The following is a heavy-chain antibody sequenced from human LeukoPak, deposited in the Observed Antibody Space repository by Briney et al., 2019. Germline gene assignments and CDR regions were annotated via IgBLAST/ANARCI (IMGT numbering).Heavy chain of an antibody. D-gene: IGHD1-26*01. CDR1: GFTFSSYA. CDR3: ARPRGSYLDY. Sequence: GGSLRLSCAASGFTFSSYAMSWVRQAPGKGLEWASAISGSGGSTYYADSVKGRFTISRDNSKNTLYLQMNSLRAEDTAVYYCARPRGSYLDYWGQGTLVTVSS. V-gene: IGHV3-23*01. J-gene: IGHJ4*02. CDR2: ISGSGGST.